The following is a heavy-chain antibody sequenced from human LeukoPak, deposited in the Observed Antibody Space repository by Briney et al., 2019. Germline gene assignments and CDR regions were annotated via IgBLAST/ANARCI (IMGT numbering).Heavy chain of an antibody. CDR2: IYPKSGGT. CDR1: GYTFSGYY. J-gene: IGHJ4*02. Sequence: SSVTVSCKASGYTFSGYYIHWVRPAAGQELDWGAWIYPKSGGTKYAQKFQGRVTVTRDRSISTAYMQLSRLKSDDTAVYYCATGRGYRYGFDSWGQGTLVTVSS. CDR3: ATGRGYRYGFDS. V-gene: IGHV1-2*02. D-gene: IGHD5-18*01.